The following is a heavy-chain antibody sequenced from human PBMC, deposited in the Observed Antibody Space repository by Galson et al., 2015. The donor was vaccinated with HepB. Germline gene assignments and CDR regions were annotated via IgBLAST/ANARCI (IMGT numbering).Heavy chain of an antibody. V-gene: IGHV3-21*01. D-gene: IGHD2-2*02. CDR2: ISSSSSYI. CDR1: GFTFSSYS. J-gene: IGHJ6*02. CDR3: ARAPFCSSTSCYTGPYYYGMDV. Sequence: SLRLSCAASGFTFSSYSMNWVRQAPGKGLEWVSSISSSSSYIYYADSVKGRFTISRDNAKNSLYLQMNSLRAEDTAVYYCARAPFCSSTSCYTGPYYYGMDVWGQGTTVTVSS.